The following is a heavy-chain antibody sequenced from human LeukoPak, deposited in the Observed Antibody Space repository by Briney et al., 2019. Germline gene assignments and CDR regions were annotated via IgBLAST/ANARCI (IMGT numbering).Heavy chain of an antibody. Sequence: SETLSLTCTVSGYSISSGYYWGWIRQPPGKGLEWIGSIYHSGSTYYNPSLKSRVTISVDTSKNQFSLKLSSVTAADTAVYYCARSLTSRWLIGFDYWGQGTLVTVSS. D-gene: IGHD3-22*01. CDR2: IYHSGST. V-gene: IGHV4-38-2*02. CDR3: ARSLTSRWLIGFDY. J-gene: IGHJ4*02. CDR1: GYSISSGYY.